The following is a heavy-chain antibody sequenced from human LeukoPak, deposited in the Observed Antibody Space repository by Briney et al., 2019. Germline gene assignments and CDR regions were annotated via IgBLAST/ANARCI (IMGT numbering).Heavy chain of an antibody. J-gene: IGHJ4*02. CDR1: GFTVSSKY. V-gene: IGHV3-74*01. Sequence: GGSLRLSCVASGFTVSSKYMSWVRQAPGKGLVWVSHINNEGSDTRYADSVKGRFTISRDNANNIVYLQMNSLRAEDAAVYYCATKRGIHQERVSLDFWGQGTLVTVSS. D-gene: IGHD1-1*01. CDR3: ATKRGIHQERVSLDF. CDR2: INNEGSDT.